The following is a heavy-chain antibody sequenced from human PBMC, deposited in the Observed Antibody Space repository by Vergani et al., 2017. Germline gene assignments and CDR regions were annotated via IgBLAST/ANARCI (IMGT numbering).Heavy chain of an antibody. V-gene: IGHV4-34*01. D-gene: IGHD3-22*01. CDR3: ARMGGYDEGDAFRIGYFDS. Sequence: QVKLQESGPGLVKPSETLSLTCTVSGASVNSYYWSWIRQPPGKGLEWIGEINHSGSTNYNPSLKSRVTISVDTSKNQFSLKLSSVTAADTAVYYCARMGGYDEGDAFRIGYFDSRGPGILVTVSS. J-gene: IGHJ4*02. CDR1: GASVNSYY. CDR2: INHSGST.